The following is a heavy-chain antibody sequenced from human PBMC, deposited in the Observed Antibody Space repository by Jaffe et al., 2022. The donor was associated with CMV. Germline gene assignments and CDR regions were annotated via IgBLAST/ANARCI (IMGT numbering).Heavy chain of an antibody. Sequence: QVQLVQSGAEVKKPGASVKVSCKASGYTFTGYYMHWVRQAPGQGLEWMGWINPNSGGTNYAQKFQGRVTMTRDTSISTAYMELSRLRSDDTAVYYCARELEGYSLRLSTMIVVANDYWGQGTLVTVSS. CDR2: INPNSGGT. J-gene: IGHJ4*02. CDR1: GYTFTGYY. D-gene: IGHD3-22*01. CDR3: ARELEGYSLRLSTMIVVANDY. V-gene: IGHV1-2*02.